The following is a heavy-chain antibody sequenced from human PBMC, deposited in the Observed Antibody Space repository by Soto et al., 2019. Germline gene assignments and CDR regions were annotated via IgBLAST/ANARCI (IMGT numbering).Heavy chain of an antibody. Sequence: PGGSLRLSCAASGFTFSSYALSWVRQAPGKGLEWVSIISGSGGNTYYADPVKGRFSISRDDSKNTLYLQMNSLRVEDTAVYYCAASSSWYRVPDYWGQGTLVTVSS. CDR3: AASSSWYRVPDY. V-gene: IGHV3-23*01. D-gene: IGHD6-13*01. J-gene: IGHJ4*02. CDR2: ISGSGGNT. CDR1: GFTFSSYA.